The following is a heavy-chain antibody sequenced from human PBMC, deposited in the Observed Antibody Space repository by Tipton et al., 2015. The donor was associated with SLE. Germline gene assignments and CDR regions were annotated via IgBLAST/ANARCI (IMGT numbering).Heavy chain of an antibody. D-gene: IGHD3-3*01. V-gene: IGHV4-59*01. Sequence: TLSLTCTVSGASMTGYYWSWIRQPPGKGLEWIGYIYHSGNTNYNPSLKSRLTISVDTSQNQFSLKLSSVTAADTAVYYCATSSWSGYSDYWGQGTLVTVSS. CDR2: IYHSGNT. CDR3: ATSSWSGYSDY. J-gene: IGHJ4*02. CDR1: GASMTGYY.